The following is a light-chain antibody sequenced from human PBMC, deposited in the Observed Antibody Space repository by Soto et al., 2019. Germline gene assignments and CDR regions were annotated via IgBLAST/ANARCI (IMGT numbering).Light chain of an antibody. V-gene: IGLV2-14*03. CDR3: SSYTAGYTRVL. J-gene: IGLJ2*01. Sequence: QSALTQPASVSGSPGQSITISCTGTSSDVSASNYVSWYQQHPGKAPKLIIYDVTDRPSGVSNRFSGSKSGNTASLAISGLQAEDEADYFCSSYTAGYTRVLFGGGTKLTVL. CDR1: SSDVSASNY. CDR2: DVT.